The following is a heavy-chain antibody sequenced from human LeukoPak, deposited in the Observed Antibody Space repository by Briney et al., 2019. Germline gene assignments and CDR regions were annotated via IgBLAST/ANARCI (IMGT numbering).Heavy chain of an antibody. CDR2: ISGSGGST. J-gene: IGHJ5*02. Sequence: PGGSLRLSCAASGFAFSSYAMSWVRQAPGKGLEWVSAISGSGGSTYYADSVKGRFTISRDNSKNTLYLQMNSLRAEDTAVYYCAIRSGSRQGPTWGQGTLVTVSS. CDR3: AIRSGSRQGPT. D-gene: IGHD1-26*01. V-gene: IGHV3-23*01. CDR1: GFAFSSYA.